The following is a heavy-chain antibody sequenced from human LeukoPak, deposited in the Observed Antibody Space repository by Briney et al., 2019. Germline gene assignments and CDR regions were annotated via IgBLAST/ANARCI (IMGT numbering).Heavy chain of an antibody. D-gene: IGHD1-14*01. Sequence: ASVKVSCKASGYTFTSNGITWVRQAPGQGLEWMGWISAYNGNTNYAQKFQGRVTMTIDTSTSTAYMELRSLRSDDTAVYYCARSSSDHPKNGDFWGLGTLVTVSS. V-gene: IGHV1-18*01. CDR3: ARSSSDHPKNGDF. CDR2: ISAYNGNT. J-gene: IGHJ4*02. CDR1: GYTFTSNG.